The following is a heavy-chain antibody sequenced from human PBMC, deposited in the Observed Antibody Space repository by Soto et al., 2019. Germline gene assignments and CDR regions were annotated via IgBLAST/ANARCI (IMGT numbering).Heavy chain of an antibody. CDR3: ARVKDYYDSSGYHNWFDP. CDR1: GGSISSGGYS. Sequence: SETLSLTCAVSGGSISSGGYSWSWIRQPPGKGLEWIGYIYHSGSTYYNPSLKSRVTISVDRSKNQFSLKLSSVTAADTAVYYCARVKDYYDSSGYHNWFDPWGQGTLATVSS. J-gene: IGHJ5*02. V-gene: IGHV4-30-2*01. CDR2: IYHSGST. D-gene: IGHD3-22*01.